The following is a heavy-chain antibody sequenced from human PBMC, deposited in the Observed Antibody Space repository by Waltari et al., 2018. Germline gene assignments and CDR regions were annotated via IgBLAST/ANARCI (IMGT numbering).Heavy chain of an antibody. D-gene: IGHD3-16*01. Sequence: EVQLVETGGGLIQPGGSLRLSCAASGFIVSSNYMSWVRQAPGQCLEWVSVIYAGGGSYSADSVRGRFTISGDSSKNTLYREMNTLRAEDTAVYYCATLGAYLGAFDVWGQGTMVTVSS. V-gene: IGHV3-53*02. J-gene: IGHJ3*01. CDR2: IYAGGGS. CDR3: ATLGAYLGAFDV. CDR1: GFIVSSNY.